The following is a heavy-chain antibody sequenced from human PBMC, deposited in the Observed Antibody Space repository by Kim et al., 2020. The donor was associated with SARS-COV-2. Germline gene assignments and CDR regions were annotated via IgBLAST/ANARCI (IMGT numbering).Heavy chain of an antibody. Sequence: GGSLRLSCAASGFTFSNAWMSWVRQAPGKGLEWVGRIKSKTDGGTTDYAAPVKGRFTISRDDSKNTLYLQMNSLKTEDTAVYYCTTCGYSYGSPPDYWGQGTLVTVSS. D-gene: IGHD5-18*01. J-gene: IGHJ4*02. CDR2: IKSKTDGGTT. V-gene: IGHV3-15*01. CDR1: GFTFSNAW. CDR3: TTCGYSYGSPPDY.